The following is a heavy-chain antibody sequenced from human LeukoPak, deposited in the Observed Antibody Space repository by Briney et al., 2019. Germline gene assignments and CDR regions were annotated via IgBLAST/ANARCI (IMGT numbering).Heavy chain of an antibody. Sequence: GGSLRLSCAASGFTFSSYAMSWVRQAPGKGLEWVSAISGSGGSTYYADSVKGRFTISRDNSKNTLYLQMNSLRAEDTAVYYCARSSDIVVVPGAMDVWGKGTTVTVSS. CDR3: ARSSDIVVVPGAMDV. CDR1: GFTFSSYA. D-gene: IGHD2-2*01. V-gene: IGHV3-23*01. J-gene: IGHJ6*04. CDR2: ISGSGGST.